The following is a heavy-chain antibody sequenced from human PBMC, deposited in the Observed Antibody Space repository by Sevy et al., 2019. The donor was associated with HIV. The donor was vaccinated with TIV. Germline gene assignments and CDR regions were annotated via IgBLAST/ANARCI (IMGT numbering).Heavy chain of an antibody. J-gene: IGHJ4*02. Sequence: ASVKVSCRVSGYTLTELSMHWVRQAPGKGLEWMGRFDPEDGETIYAQRFQGRVTLTEDISTDTAYMELSSLRSADSAVYYCAATREYYSDNSGYLDFWGQGTLVTVSS. CDR2: FDPEDGET. V-gene: IGHV1-24*01. D-gene: IGHD3-22*01. CDR3: AATREYYSDNSGYLDF. CDR1: GYTLTELS.